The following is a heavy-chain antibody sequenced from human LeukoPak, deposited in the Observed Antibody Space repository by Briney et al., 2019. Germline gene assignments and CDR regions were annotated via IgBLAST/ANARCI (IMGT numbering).Heavy chain of an antibody. CDR2: ISSGGSTV. Sequence: GGSLRLSCAASGFTFSSYEMNWVRQAPGKGLEWVSYISSGGSTVHYADSVKGRFTISRDNAKSSLYLQMNSLRAEDTAVYYCARVIIVGATGIWGQGTMVTVSS. D-gene: IGHD1-26*01. V-gene: IGHV3-48*03. CDR3: ARVIIVGATGI. CDR1: GFTFSSYE. J-gene: IGHJ3*02.